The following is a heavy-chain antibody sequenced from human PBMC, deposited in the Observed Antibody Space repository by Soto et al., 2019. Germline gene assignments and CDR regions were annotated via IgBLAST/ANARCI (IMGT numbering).Heavy chain of an antibody. CDR2: IYYSGST. Sequence: PSETLSLTCTVSGGSISNYYWSWIRQPPGKGLEWIGYIYYSGSTNYNPSLKSRVTISVDTSKNQFSLKLSSVTAADTAVYYCARGVRYIDFSGQGTLVTVSS. J-gene: IGHJ4*02. CDR3: ARGVRYIDF. D-gene: IGHD3-9*01. CDR1: GGSISNYY. V-gene: IGHV4-59*01.